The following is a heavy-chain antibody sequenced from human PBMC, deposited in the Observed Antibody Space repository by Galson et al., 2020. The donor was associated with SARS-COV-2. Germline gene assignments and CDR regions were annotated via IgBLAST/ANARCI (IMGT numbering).Heavy chain of an antibody. CDR3: AREGESGIMAAPMEY. V-gene: IGHV3-33*01. CDR1: GFTFRDCA. Sequence: PGAYLRLTCAASGFTFRDCAMHWVRQAPGKGLEWVAVIWYNGRNDYYADSVKGRFTISRDNSKNTMYLQMNSLRVEDTAVYYCAREGESGIMAAPMEYWGQGTLVTVS. D-gene: IGHD6-25*01. CDR2: IWYNGRND. J-gene: IGHJ4*02.